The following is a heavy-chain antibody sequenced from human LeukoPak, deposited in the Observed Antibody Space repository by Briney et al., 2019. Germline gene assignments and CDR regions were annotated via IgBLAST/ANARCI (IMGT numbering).Heavy chain of an antibody. CDR2: IYTSGST. V-gene: IGHV4-61*02. CDR3: ARGAGGDDSSWYFDL. J-gene: IGHJ2*01. Sequence: PSETLSLTCTVSGGSISSGSYYWSWIRQPAGKGLEWIGRIYTSGSTNYNPSLKSRVTITVDTSKNQFSLNLRSVTAADTAVYYCARGAGGDDSSWYFDLWGRGTLVSVSS. CDR1: GGSISSGSYY. D-gene: IGHD2-21*02.